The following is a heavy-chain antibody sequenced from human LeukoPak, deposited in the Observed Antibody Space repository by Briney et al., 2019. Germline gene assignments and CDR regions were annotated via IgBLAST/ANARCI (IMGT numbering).Heavy chain of an antibody. CDR1: GGSISNYY. CDR2: IYYSGST. CDR3: ARAAIVDTAMARYYYYYYYMDV. V-gene: IGHV4-59*01. D-gene: IGHD5-18*01. Sequence: SETLSLTCTVSGGSISNYYWSWIQQPPGEGLEWIGYIYYSGSTNYDPSLKSRVTISVDTSKNQFSLKLSSVTAADTAVYYCARAAIVDTAMARYYYYYYYMDVWGKGTTVTVSS. J-gene: IGHJ6*03.